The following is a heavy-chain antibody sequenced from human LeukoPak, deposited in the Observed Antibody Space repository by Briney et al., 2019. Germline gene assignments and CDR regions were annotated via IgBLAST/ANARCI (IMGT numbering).Heavy chain of an antibody. CDR1: GFTFSSYS. CDR2: ISTSSSYI. J-gene: IGHJ5*02. V-gene: IGHV3-21*01. CDR3: ARDPRPRSTNWFDP. Sequence: GGSLRLSCAASGFTFSSYSMNWVRQAPGKGLEWVSSISTSSSYIYYADSVKGRFTSSRDNAKNSLYLQMNSLRAEDAAVYYCARDPRPRSTNWFDPWGQGTLVTVSS. D-gene: IGHD2-2*01.